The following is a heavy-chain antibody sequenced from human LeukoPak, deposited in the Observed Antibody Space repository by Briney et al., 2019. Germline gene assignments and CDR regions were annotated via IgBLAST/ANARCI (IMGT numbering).Heavy chain of an antibody. V-gene: IGHV4-4*09. J-gene: IGHJ5*02. CDR1: GGSISSYY. D-gene: IGHD7-27*01. Sequence: SETLSLTCTVSGGSISSYYWSWIRQPPGKGLEWIGYIYTSGGTNYNPSLKSRVTISVDRSKNQFSLKLSSVTAADTAVYYCATGIREGWFDPWGQGTLVTVSS. CDR2: IYTSGGT. CDR3: ATGIREGWFDP.